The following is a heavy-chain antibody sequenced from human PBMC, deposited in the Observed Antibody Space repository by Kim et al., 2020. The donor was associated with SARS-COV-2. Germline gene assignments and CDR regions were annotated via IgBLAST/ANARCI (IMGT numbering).Heavy chain of an antibody. CDR3: ARACCSGGSCYVTEVQLLDFDY. Sequence: ASVKVSCKASGYTFTSYGISWVRQAPGQGLEWMGWISAYNGNTNYAQKLQGRVTMTTDTSTSTAYMELRSLRSDDTAVYYCARACCSGGSCYVTEVQLLDFDYWGQGTLVTVSS. CDR2: ISAYNGNT. J-gene: IGHJ4*02. D-gene: IGHD2-15*01. CDR1: GYTFTSYG. V-gene: IGHV1-18*01.